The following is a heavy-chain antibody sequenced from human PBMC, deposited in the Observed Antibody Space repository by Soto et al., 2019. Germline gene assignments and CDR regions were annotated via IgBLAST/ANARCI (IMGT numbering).Heavy chain of an antibody. J-gene: IGHJ4*02. V-gene: IGHV4-39*01. CDR2: SYYSGST. D-gene: IGHD3-22*01. CDR3: ARPESDYYIAIDY. CDR1: GGSISSSIYY. Sequence: SETLSLTCTVSGGSISSSIYYWAWIRQPPGKGLEWIGSSYYSGSTYYNPSLKSRVTISVDTSKNQFSLKVRSVTAADTAVYYCARPESDYYIAIDYLGQGTLVTVSS.